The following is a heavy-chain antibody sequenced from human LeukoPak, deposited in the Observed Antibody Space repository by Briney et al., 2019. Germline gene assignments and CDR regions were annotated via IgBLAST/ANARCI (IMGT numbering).Heavy chain of an antibody. V-gene: IGHV1-69*13. J-gene: IGHJ4*02. Sequence: ASVTVSCKASGGTFSIYAISWVRQAPGQGLEWMGGIIPIFGTANYAQKFQGRVTITADESTSTAYMELSSLRSEDTAVYYCAILGEGAYFDYWGQGTLVTVSS. D-gene: IGHD3-10*01. CDR1: GGTFSIYA. CDR2: IIPIFGTA. CDR3: AILGEGAYFDY.